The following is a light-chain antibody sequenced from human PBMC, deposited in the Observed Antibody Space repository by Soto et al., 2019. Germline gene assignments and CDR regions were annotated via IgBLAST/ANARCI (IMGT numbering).Light chain of an antibody. CDR3: QQYGYSPIT. Sequence: VLTQSQVSLSLSPRGIAXLSCMASHSVSSSHLACFEHKPGQAPRXLIYAASSRAHGSPDRFSGGGSVTDFTRTISRLEPEDFAVYYGQQYGYSPITFGQGTRLEIK. J-gene: IGKJ5*01. V-gene: IGKV3-20*01. CDR2: AAS. CDR1: HSVSSSH.